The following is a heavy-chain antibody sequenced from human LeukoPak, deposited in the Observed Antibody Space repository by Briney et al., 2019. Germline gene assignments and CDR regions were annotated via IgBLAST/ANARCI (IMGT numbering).Heavy chain of an antibody. CDR2: INPDGRDT. CDR3: TSWGDTTAEYFQR. Sequence: GGSLRLSCAASGFTFGYYGMNWVRQAPGKGLEWVAHINPDGRDTYYVDSVKGRFTISRDNAQNSMYLQMNSLRVEDTAVYYCTSWGDTTAEYFQRWGQGTLVTVSS. J-gene: IGHJ1*01. CDR1: GFTFGYYG. V-gene: IGHV3-7*01. D-gene: IGHD2-21*02.